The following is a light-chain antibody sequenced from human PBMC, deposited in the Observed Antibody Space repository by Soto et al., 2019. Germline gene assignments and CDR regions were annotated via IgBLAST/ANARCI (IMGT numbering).Light chain of an antibody. Sequence: QSVLTQPPSASGSPGQSVTISCTGTSRDVGGYNYVSWYQQHPGKAPKVVIYEVTKRPSGVPDRFSGSKSGNTASLTVSGLQTEDEADYYCSSYAGSAWVFGGGTQLTVL. CDR3: SSYAGSAWV. CDR2: EVT. V-gene: IGLV2-8*01. CDR1: SRDVGGYNY. J-gene: IGLJ3*02.